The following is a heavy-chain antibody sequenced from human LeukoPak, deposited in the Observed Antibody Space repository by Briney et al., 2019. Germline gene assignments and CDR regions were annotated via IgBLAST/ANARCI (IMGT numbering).Heavy chain of an antibody. CDR2: ITYDGST. J-gene: IGHJ4*02. CDR1: GFSFSSYA. CDR3: ARDHVGEGYYDSSGSQDY. V-gene: IGHV4-34*01. Sequence: GSLRLSCATSGFSFSSYAMSWVRQPPGKGLEWIGEITYDGSTNYNPSLKSRVTISVDTSKIQFTLDLSSVTAADTAVYYCARDHVGEGYYDSSGSQDYWGQGTLVTVSS. D-gene: IGHD3-22*01.